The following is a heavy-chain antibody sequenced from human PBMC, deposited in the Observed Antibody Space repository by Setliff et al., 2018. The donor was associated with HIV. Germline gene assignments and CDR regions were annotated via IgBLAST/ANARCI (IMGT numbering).Heavy chain of an antibody. CDR3: VRRTDYYGSGSESSFDY. CDR2: FYHGGST. D-gene: IGHD3-10*01. Sequence: SETLSLTCAVSGSSIRGAYYWGWIRQPPGKGLEWIGSFYHGGSTLYNPSPRSRVTISVDTSKNHFSLNLTSVTAADTAVYYCVRRTDYYGSGSESSFDYWGQGTLVTVSS. CDR1: GSSIRGAYY. V-gene: IGHV4-38-2*01. J-gene: IGHJ4*02.